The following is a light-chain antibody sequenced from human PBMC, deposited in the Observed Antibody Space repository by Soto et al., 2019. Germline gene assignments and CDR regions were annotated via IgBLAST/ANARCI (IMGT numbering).Light chain of an antibody. CDR3: QQRIDWPIA. CDR1: QSVNSY. Sequence: EIVLTQSPATLSLSPGEGATLSCRASQSVNSYLVWYQQKPGQAPRLLIYDASKRATGIPARFSSSGSGTDFTLTISSLEPEDFAVYYCQQRIDWPIAFGGGTKVEIK. V-gene: IGKV3-11*01. CDR2: DAS. J-gene: IGKJ4*01.